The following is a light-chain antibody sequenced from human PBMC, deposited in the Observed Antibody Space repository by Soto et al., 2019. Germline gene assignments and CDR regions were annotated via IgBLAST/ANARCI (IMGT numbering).Light chain of an antibody. V-gene: IGLV1-40*01. J-gene: IGLJ2*01. CDR3: QSYDSSLSGVL. CDR1: SSNIGAGYD. Sequence: QSVLTQPPSVCGAPGQRVTISCTGSSSNIGAGYDVHWYQQLPGTVPKLLIYGNTKRPSGVPDRFSGSKSGTSASLAITGLQAEDEADYYCQSYDSSLSGVLFGGGTKVTVL. CDR2: GNT.